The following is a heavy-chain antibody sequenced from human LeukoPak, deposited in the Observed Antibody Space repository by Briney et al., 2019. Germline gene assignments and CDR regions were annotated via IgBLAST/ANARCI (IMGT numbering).Heavy chain of an antibody. CDR1: RFTLSSYA. V-gene: IGHV3-23*01. CDR3: AKDRAGTSGTRRGIDY. J-gene: IGHJ4*02. Sequence: GGSLRLSCAASRFTLSSYAMSWVRQAPGKGLEWVSAISGSGGTTYYAESVKGRFTISRDSSKNTLYLQMNSLRAEDTAVYYCAKDRAGTSGTRRGIDYWGQGTLVTVSS. D-gene: IGHD3-10*01. CDR2: ISGSGGTT.